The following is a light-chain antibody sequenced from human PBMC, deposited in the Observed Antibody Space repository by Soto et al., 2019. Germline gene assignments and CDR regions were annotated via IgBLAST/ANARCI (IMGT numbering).Light chain of an antibody. CDR3: SSYTSSSTYV. Sequence: QSALTQPASVSGSPGQSITISCTGTSSDVGGYKYVSWHQQHPGKAPKLMIYEVSNRPSGVSNRFSGSKSGSTASLTISGLQAEDEADYYCSSYTSSSTYVFGTGTKVTVL. CDR1: SSDVGGYKY. CDR2: EVS. V-gene: IGLV2-14*01. J-gene: IGLJ1*01.